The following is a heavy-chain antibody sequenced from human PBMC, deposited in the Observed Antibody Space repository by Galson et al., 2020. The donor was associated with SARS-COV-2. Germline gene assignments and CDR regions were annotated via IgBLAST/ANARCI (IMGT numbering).Heavy chain of an antibody. Sequence: SETLSLTCTVSGGSISSYYWSWIRQPAGKGLEWIGRIYTSGSTNYNPSLKSRVTMSVDTSKNQFSLKLSSVTAADTAVYYCARENVVVVAANNNYYGRDVGGQGTTATVS. CDR3: ARENVVVVAANNNYYGRDV. V-gene: IGHV4-4*07. CDR2: IYTSGST. J-gene: IGHJ6*02. D-gene: IGHD2-15*01. CDR1: GGSISSYY.